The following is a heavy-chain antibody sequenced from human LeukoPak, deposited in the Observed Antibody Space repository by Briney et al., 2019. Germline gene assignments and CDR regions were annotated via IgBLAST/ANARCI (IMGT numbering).Heavy chain of an antibody. Sequence: ASVKVSRKASGYTFTSYSISWVRQAPGQGLEWVGWISAYNGNTNYAQKLQGRVTMTTDTSTSTAYVELRSLRSDDTAVYYCARSNPIAVAGTTTYYFDYWGQGTLVTVSS. CDR2: ISAYNGNT. CDR3: ARSNPIAVAGTTTYYFDY. V-gene: IGHV1-18*01. D-gene: IGHD6-19*01. CDR1: GYTFTSYS. J-gene: IGHJ4*02.